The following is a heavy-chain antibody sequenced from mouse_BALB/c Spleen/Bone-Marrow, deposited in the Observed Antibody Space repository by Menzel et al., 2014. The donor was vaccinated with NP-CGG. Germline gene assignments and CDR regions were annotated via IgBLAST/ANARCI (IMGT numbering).Heavy chain of an antibody. V-gene: IGHV14-3*02. Sequence: VQLKESGAELVKPGASVKLSCTASGFNIKDTYMHWVKQRPEQGLEWIGRIDPANGNAKYDPKFQGKATITADTSSNTAYLQRXSLTSEDTAXXXXXXXXXXTYFDXWGXGTTLTVSS. CDR3: XXXXXXTYFDX. CDR2: IDPANGNA. J-gene: IGHJ2*01. CDR1: GFNIKDTY.